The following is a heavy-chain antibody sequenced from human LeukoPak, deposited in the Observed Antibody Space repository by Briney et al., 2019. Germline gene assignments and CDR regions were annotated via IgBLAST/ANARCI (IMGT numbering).Heavy chain of an antibody. Sequence: SETLSLTCAVYGGSFSCYYWSWIRQPPGKGLEWIGEINHSGSTNYNPSLKSRVTISVDSSKNQFSLKLSSMTAADTAVYYCARAPYQLLYVGLDYWGQGTLVTVSS. CDR2: INHSGST. V-gene: IGHV4-34*01. J-gene: IGHJ4*02. CDR1: GGSFSCYY. D-gene: IGHD2-2*01. CDR3: ARAPYQLLYVGLDY.